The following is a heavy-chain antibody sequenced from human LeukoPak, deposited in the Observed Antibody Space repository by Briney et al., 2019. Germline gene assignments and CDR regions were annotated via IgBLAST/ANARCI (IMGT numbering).Heavy chain of an antibody. CDR1: GFTFSSYG. J-gene: IGHJ4*02. Sequence: GRSLRLSCAASGFTFSSYGMHWVRQAPGKGLEWVADITYDGSNKYYVDSVKGRFTISRDNSKNTLYLQMNSLRAEDTAVYYCANGQYYYDSSGYFDYWGQGTLFTVSS. D-gene: IGHD3-22*01. CDR3: ANGQYYYDSSGYFDY. CDR2: ITYDGSNK. V-gene: IGHV3-30*18.